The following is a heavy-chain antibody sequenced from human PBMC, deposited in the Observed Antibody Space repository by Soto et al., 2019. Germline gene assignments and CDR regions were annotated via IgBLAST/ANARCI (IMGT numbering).Heavy chain of an antibody. CDR3: ARRAETNGWNGFGADKYYFDF. V-gene: IGHV1-8*01. Sequence: ASVKVSCKASGYTFTSYDIYWMRQATGQGLEWMGWMNPNTGNSGYAQKFQGRVTMTSDTSISTAHMELSSLRSEDTAVYYCARRAETNGWNGFGADKYYFDFWGQGTLVTVSS. J-gene: IGHJ4*02. CDR2: MNPNTGNS. D-gene: IGHD1-1*01. CDR1: GYTFTSYD.